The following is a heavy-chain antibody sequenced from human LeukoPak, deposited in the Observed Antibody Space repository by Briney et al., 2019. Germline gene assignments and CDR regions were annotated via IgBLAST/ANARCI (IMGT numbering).Heavy chain of an antibody. D-gene: IGHD1-26*01. CDR2: IYYSGST. V-gene: IGHV4-30-4*08. CDR1: GGSISSGDYY. Sequence: SQTLSLTCTVSGGSISSGDYYWSWIRQPPGKGLEWIGYIYYSGSTYYNPSLKSRVTISVDTSKNQFSLKLSSVPAADTAVYYCARARWELLSAFDIWGQGTMVTVSS. CDR3: ARARWELLSAFDI. J-gene: IGHJ3*02.